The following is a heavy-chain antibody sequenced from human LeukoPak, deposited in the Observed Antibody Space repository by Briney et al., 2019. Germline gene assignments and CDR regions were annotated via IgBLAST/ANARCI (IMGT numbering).Heavy chain of an antibody. CDR1: GGTFSSYA. V-gene: IGHV1-69*01. D-gene: IGHD3-3*01. Sequence: SVKVSCKASGGTFSSYAISWVRQAPGQGLEWMGGIIPIFGTANYAQKFQGRVTITADESTSTAYMELSSLRSEDTAVYYCAKTTGSTTKHYDFWSGYYNLLDFDYWGQGTLVTVSS. CDR2: IIPIFGTA. J-gene: IGHJ4*02. CDR3: AKTTGSTTKHYDFWSGYYNLLDFDY.